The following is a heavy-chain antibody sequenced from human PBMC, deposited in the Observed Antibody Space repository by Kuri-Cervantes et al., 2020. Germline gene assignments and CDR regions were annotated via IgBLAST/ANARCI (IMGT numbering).Heavy chain of an antibody. CDR3: ARAGGSGSHYYYYYMDV. CDR1: GGSISSSNW. Sequence: SETLSLTCAVSGGSISSSNWWSWVRQPPGKGLEWIGEIYHSGSTNYNPSLKSRVTISVDKSKNQFSLKLSSVTAADTAVYYCARAGGSGSHYYYYYMDVWGKGTTVTVSS. CDR2: IYHSGST. V-gene: IGHV4-4*02. D-gene: IGHD3-10*01. J-gene: IGHJ6*03.